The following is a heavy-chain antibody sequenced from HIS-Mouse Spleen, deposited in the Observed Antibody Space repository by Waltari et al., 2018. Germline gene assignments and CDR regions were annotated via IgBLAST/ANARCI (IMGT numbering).Heavy chain of an antibody. V-gene: IGHV1-2*02. Sequence: QVQLVQSGAEVKKPGASVKVSCKASGYTFTGYYMHWVRQSPGQGLEWVGWINPNSGGTNYAQKFQGRVTMTRDTSISTAYMELSRLRSDDTAARLGVVAEDYWGQGTLVTVSS. CDR1: GYTFTGYY. CDR3: VVAEDY. J-gene: IGHJ4*02. D-gene: IGHD2-15*01. CDR2: INPNSGGT.